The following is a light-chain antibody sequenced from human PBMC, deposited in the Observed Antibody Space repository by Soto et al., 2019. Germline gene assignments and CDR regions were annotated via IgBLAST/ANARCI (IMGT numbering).Light chain of an antibody. Sequence: QSVLTQPASVSGSPGQSITISCTGTTSDVGSHNFVSWYQQLPGKAPKLLIYEVTNRPSGTSNRFSGSKSGNTASLTISGLQAEDDAYYYCSSFTNSILVFGGGTKLTVL. J-gene: IGLJ3*02. CDR2: EVT. CDR1: TSDVGSHNF. V-gene: IGLV2-14*01. CDR3: SSFTNSILV.